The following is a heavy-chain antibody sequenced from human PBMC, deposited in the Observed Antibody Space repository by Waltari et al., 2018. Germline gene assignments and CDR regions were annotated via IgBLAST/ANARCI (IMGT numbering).Heavy chain of an antibody. CDR3: ASPHYDSSGYAFDI. V-gene: IGHV3-53*01. Sequence: EVQLVESGGGLIQPGGSLRLSCAASGFTVSSNYMSWVRQAPGKGLEWVSVIYSGGSTYYADSVKGRFTISRDNSKNTLYLQMNSLRAEDTAVYYCASPHYDSSGYAFDIWGQGTMVTVSS. CDR1: GFTVSSNY. J-gene: IGHJ3*02. D-gene: IGHD3-22*01. CDR2: IYSGGST.